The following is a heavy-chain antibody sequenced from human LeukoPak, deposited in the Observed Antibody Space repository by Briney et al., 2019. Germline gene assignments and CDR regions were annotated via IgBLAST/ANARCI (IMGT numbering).Heavy chain of an antibody. CDR2: IYYSGST. Sequence: PSETLSLTCTVSGGSNSSYYWSWIRQPPGKGLEWIGYIYYSGSTNYNPSLKSRVTISVDTSKNQFSLKLSSVTAADTAVYYCARVLDPWGGWYVDYWGQGTLVTVSS. D-gene: IGHD6-19*01. J-gene: IGHJ4*02. CDR1: GGSNSSYY. CDR3: ARVLDPWGGWYVDY. V-gene: IGHV4-59*01.